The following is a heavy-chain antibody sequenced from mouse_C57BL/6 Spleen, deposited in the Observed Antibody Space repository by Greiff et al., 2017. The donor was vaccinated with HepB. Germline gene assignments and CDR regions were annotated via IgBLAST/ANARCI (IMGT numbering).Heavy chain of an antibody. CDR1: GYTFTSYW. D-gene: IGHD3-2*02. CDR2: IYPSDSET. J-gene: IGHJ4*01. Sequence: VQLQQPGAELVRPGSSVKLSCKASGYTFTSYWMDWVKQRPGQGLEWIGNIYPSDSETHYNQKFKDKATLTVDKSSSTAYMQLSSLTSEDSAVYYCASEGQLRGSAMDYWGQGTSVTVSS. CDR3: ASEGQLRGSAMDY. V-gene: IGHV1-61*01.